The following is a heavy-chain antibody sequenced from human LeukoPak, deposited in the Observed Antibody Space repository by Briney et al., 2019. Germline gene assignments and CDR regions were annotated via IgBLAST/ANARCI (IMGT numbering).Heavy chain of an antibody. Sequence: SETLSLTFTVSGGSISSGGYSWSWIRQPPGKGLEWIGYIYHSGSTYYNPSLKSRVTISVDRSKNQFSLKLSSVTAADTAVYYCARRELTVTTRFDPWGQGTLVTVSS. D-gene: IGHD4-11*01. V-gene: IGHV4-30-2*01. J-gene: IGHJ5*02. CDR1: GGSISSGGYS. CDR2: IYHSGST. CDR3: ARRELTVTTRFDP.